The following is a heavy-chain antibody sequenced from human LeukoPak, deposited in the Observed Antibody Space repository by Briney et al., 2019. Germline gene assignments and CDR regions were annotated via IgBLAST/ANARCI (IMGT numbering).Heavy chain of an antibody. CDR2: IRSKANSYAT. Sequence: GGSLRLSCAASGFTFSGSAMHWVRQASGKGLEWVGRIRSKANSYATAYAASVKGRFTISRDDSKNTAYLQMNSLKTEDTAVYYCTRPGGYDILTGYRMDVRGKGTTVTVSS. CDR1: GFTFSGSA. CDR3: TRPGGYDILTGYRMDV. V-gene: IGHV3-73*01. D-gene: IGHD3-9*01. J-gene: IGHJ6*04.